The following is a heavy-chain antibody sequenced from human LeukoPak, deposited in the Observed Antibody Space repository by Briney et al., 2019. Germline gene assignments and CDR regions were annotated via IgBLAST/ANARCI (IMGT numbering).Heavy chain of an antibody. CDR2: IYTSGST. CDR1: GFTFSDYN. V-gene: IGHV4-4*07. CDR3: ARDDIGYSYDV. D-gene: IGHD5-18*01. J-gene: IGHJ4*02. Sequence: GSLRLSCAASGFTFSDYNMRWIRQAPGKGLEWIGRIYTSGSTNYNPSLKSRVTMSVDTSKNQFSLKLSSVTAADTAVYYCARDDIGYSYDVWGQGTLVTVSS.